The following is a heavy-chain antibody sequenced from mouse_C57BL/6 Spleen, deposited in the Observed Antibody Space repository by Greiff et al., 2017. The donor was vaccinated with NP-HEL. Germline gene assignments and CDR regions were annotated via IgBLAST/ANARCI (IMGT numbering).Heavy chain of an antibody. V-gene: IGHV5-17*01. CDR3: ARGTTVVARYWYFDV. D-gene: IGHD1-1*01. Sequence: EVMLVESGGGLVKPGGSLKLSCAASGFTFSDYGMHWVRQAPEKGLEWVAYISSGSSTIYYADTVKGRFTISRDNAKNTLFLQMTSLRSEDTAMYYCARGTTVVARYWYFDVWGTGTTVTVSS. J-gene: IGHJ1*03. CDR2: ISSGSSTI. CDR1: GFTFSDYG.